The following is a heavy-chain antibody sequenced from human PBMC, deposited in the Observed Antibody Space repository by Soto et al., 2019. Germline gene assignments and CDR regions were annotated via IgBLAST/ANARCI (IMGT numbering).Heavy chain of an antibody. V-gene: IGHV3-30*18. D-gene: IGHD4-17*01. CDR1: GFTCSSYG. J-gene: IGHJ4*02. Sequence: QVQLVESGGGVVQPGRSLRLSCAASGFTCSSYGMHWFRQDPGKGLEWVAVISYDGSNKYYADSVKGRFTISRDNSKNTLYLQMNSLRAEDTAVYYCAKDEYGDYTVAGKILVRGRPVDYWCQGTLVTVSS. CDR2: ISYDGSNK. CDR3: AKDEYGDYTVAGKILVRGRPVDY.